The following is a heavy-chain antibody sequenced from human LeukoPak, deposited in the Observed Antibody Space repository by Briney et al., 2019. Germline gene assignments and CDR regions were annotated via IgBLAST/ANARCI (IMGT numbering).Heavy chain of an antibody. Sequence: GASVKVSCKASGYTFTGYYMHWVRQAPGQGPEWMGWINPNSGGTNYAQKFQGRVTMTRDTSISTAYMELSRLRSDDTAVYYCAREHEKRLGELSLSFGPEYYFDYWGQGTLVTVSS. CDR3: AREHEKRLGELSLSFGPEYYFDY. J-gene: IGHJ4*02. V-gene: IGHV1-2*02. CDR1: GYTFTGYY. CDR2: INPNSGGT. D-gene: IGHD3-16*02.